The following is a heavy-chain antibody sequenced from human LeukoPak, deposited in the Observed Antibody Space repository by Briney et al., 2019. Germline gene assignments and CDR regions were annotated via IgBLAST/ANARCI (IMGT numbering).Heavy chain of an antibody. CDR1: GYTFTRYG. J-gene: IGHJ5*02. CDR2: ISAYNGNT. CDR3: AREFYGDYGNWFDP. Sequence: ASVKVSCKASGYTFTRYGISWVRQAPGQGLEWMGWISAYNGNTNYAQKLQGRVTMTTDTSTSTAYMELRSLRSDDTAVYYCAREFYGDYGNWFDPWGQGTLVTVSS. V-gene: IGHV1-18*01. D-gene: IGHD4-17*01.